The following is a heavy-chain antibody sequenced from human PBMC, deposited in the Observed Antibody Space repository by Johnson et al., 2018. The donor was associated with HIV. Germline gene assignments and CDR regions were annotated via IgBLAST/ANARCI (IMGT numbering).Heavy chain of an antibody. V-gene: IGHV3-43D*03. D-gene: IGHD1-26*01. Sequence: VQLVESGGGVVQPGRSLRLSCAASGFTFSTYDMHWVRQAPGKGLEWVSLISWDGGRTYYADSVKGRFTISRDNRKNSLYLQMNSLRPEDTALYYCAKDPPGSWGQGTMVTVSS. CDR1: GFTFSTYD. J-gene: IGHJ3*01. CDR2: ISWDGGRT. CDR3: AKDPPGS.